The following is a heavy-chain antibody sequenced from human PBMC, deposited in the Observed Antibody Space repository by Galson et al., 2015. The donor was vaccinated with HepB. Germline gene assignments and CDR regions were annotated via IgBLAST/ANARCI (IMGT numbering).Heavy chain of an antibody. D-gene: IGHD4-17*01. CDR1: GFTFSIYS. CDR2: ISSSSSYI. CDR3: ARDLRRTVTTEGLDY. J-gene: IGHJ4*02. Sequence: SLRLSCAASGFTFSIYSMNWVRQAPGKGLEWVSFISSSSSYIYYADSVKGRFTISRDNAKNSVYLQMNSLRVEDTAVYYCARDLRRTVTTEGLDYWGQGNLVTVSS. V-gene: IGHV3-21*01.